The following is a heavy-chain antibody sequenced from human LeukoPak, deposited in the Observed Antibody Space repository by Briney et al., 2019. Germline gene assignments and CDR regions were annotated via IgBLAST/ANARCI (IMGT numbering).Heavy chain of an antibody. D-gene: IGHD1-26*01. Sequence: SETLSLTCTVSGYSINSDYYWGWVRQPPGKGLEWIGSIYHSGSTYYNPSLKSRVTISVDTSKNQFSLKLTSVTAADTAVYYCARAIEVGAMTPFDYWGQGTLVTVSS. CDR2: IYHSGST. J-gene: IGHJ4*02. CDR3: ARAIEVGAMTPFDY. V-gene: IGHV4-38-2*02. CDR1: GYSINSDYY.